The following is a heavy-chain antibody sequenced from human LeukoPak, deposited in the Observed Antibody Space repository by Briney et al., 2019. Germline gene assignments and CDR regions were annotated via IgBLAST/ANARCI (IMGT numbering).Heavy chain of an antibody. CDR3: ATISSSSSH. CDR1: GGSIYAYY. Sequence: SETLSLTCTVSGGSIYAYYWSWIRQPPGKGLEWIGYIHYSGNTNYNPSLKSRVSISINTSKNQFSLKLSSVTAAGTAVYYCATISSSSSHWGQGTLVTVSS. D-gene: IGHD6-6*01. J-gene: IGHJ4*02. V-gene: IGHV4-59*01. CDR2: IHYSGNT.